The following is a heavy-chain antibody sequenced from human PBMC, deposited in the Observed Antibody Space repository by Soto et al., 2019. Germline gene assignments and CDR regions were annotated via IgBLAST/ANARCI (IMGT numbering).Heavy chain of an antibody. CDR3: ARGEQYSGRIFDY. D-gene: IGHD1-26*01. CDR2: TYYRSKWYY. V-gene: IGHV6-1*01. J-gene: IGHJ4*01. CDR1: GDSVSSHSAG. Sequence: SQTLSLTCALTGDSVSSHSAGWSWVRQSPSRGLEWLGRTYYRSKWYYEYAVSVRGRITINPDTSKNQYSLQLNSVTPEDAAVYFCARGEQYSGRIFDYWGQGTLVTVSS.